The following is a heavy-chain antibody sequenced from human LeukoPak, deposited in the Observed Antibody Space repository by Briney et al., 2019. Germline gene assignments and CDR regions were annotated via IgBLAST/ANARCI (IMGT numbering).Heavy chain of an antibody. V-gene: IGHV3-48*02. D-gene: IGHD1/OR15-1a*01. CDR3: AVFQQNDGFDI. CDR1: GFTLSRYS. J-gene: IGHJ3*02. Sequence: GGSLRLSCAASGFTLSRYSINWVRQAPGKGLEWVSYIRSGSSNIYYADSVRGRFTTSRDNAKNSLFLQMSSRRDEDTAVYYCAVFQQNDGFDIWGQGTMVTVSS. CDR2: IRSGSSNI.